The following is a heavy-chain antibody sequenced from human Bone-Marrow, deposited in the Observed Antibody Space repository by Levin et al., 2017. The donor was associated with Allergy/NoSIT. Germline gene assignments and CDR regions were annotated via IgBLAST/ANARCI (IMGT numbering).Heavy chain of an antibody. J-gene: IGHJ4*02. Sequence: PGGSLRLSCAASGFTFSSYGMHWVRQAPGKGLEWVAVISYDGSNKYYADSVKGRFTISRDNSKNTLYLQMNSLRAEDTAVYYCAKGRIVATIVAGGLDYWGQGTLVTVSS. D-gene: IGHD5-12*01. CDR2: ISYDGSNK. CDR1: GFTFSSYG. V-gene: IGHV3-30*18. CDR3: AKGRIVATIVAGGLDY.